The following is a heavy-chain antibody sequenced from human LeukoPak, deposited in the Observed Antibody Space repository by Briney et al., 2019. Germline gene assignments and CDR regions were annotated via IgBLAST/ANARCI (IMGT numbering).Heavy chain of an antibody. V-gene: IGHV4-31*03. CDR2: IYYSGST. D-gene: IGHD6-13*01. CDR3: ARASTGSSWSYYYYYGMDV. Sequence: SETLSLTCTVSGGSISSGGYCWSWIPQHPGKGLEWIGYIYYSGSTYYNPSLKSRVTISVDTSKNQFSLKLSSVTAADTAVYYCARASTGSSWSYYYYYGMDVWGQGTTVTVSS. J-gene: IGHJ6*02. CDR1: GGSISSGGYC.